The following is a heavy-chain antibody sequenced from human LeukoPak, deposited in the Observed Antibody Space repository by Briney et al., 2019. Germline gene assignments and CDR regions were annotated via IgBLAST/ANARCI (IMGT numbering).Heavy chain of an antibody. V-gene: IGHV1-2*02. Sequence: ASVKVSCKASGYTFTGYYMHWVRQAPGQGLEWMGWINPNSGGTNYAQKFRGRVTMTRDTSISTAYMELSRLRSDDTAVYYCARVLPWFGELYHWFDPWGQGTLVTVSS. CDR1: GYTFTGYY. CDR2: INPNSGGT. D-gene: IGHD3-10*01. CDR3: ARVLPWFGELYHWFDP. J-gene: IGHJ5*02.